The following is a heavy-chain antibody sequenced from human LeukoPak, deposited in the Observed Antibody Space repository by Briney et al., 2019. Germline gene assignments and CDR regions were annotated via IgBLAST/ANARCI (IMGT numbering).Heavy chain of an antibody. J-gene: IGHJ4*02. CDR1: GFTFSSYW. Sequence: PGGSLRLSCAASGFTFSSYWMRWVRQAPGKGLVWVSRINSDGSSTSYADSVKGRFTISRDNAKNTLYLQMNSLRAEDTAVYYCARDRGTSCYDYWGQGTLVTVSS. CDR2: INSDGSST. CDR3: ARDRGTSCYDY. V-gene: IGHV3-74*01. D-gene: IGHD2-2*01.